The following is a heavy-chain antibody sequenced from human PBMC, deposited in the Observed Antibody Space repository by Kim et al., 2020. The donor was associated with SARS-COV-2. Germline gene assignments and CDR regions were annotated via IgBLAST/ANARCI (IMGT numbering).Heavy chain of an antibody. J-gene: IGHJ5*02. Sequence: SETLSLTCTVSGGSISSGDYYWSWIRQPPGKGLEWIGYIYYSGSTYYNPSLKIRVTISVDTSKNQFSLKLSSVTAADTAVYYCAIAEWYYDFWSGYGRPGGWFDPWGQGTLVTVSS. D-gene: IGHD3-3*01. CDR3: AIAEWYYDFWSGYGRPGGWFDP. CDR1: GGSISSGDYY. V-gene: IGHV4-30-4*01. CDR2: IYYSGST.